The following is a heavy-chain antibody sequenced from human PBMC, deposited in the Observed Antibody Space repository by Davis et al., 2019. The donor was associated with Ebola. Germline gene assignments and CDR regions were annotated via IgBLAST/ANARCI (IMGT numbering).Heavy chain of an antibody. J-gene: IGHJ2*01. D-gene: IGHD3-22*01. Sequence: ASVKVSCKVSGYSLTDLSIHWVRQAPGQGLEWMGVINPSGGSTTYTQNLQGRVTMTRDTSTSTVYMELYSLTSEDTAVYYCARDFYDSTDYPSRYFDVWGPGTLVTVSS. CDR1: GYSLTDLS. V-gene: IGHV1-46*04. CDR2: INPSGGST. CDR3: ARDFYDSTDYPSRYFDV.